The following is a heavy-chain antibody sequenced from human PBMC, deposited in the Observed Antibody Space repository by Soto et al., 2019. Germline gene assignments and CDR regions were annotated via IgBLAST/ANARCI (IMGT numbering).Heavy chain of an antibody. Sequence: SETLSLTCTVSGGSISSYYWSWIRLPPGEGLEWIGYIYYSGNTNYNPSLKSRVTISVDTSMNHFSLKLTSVTPADTAVYYCARGRVSGGTCFLDYWGQGILVTVSS. J-gene: IGHJ4*02. CDR1: GGSISSYY. CDR3: ARGRVSGGTCFLDY. D-gene: IGHD2-15*01. V-gene: IGHV4-59*01. CDR2: IYYSGNT.